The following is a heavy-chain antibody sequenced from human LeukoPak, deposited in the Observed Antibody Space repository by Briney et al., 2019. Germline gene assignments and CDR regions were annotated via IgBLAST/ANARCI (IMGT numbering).Heavy chain of an antibody. CDR2: IISSSRST. CDR3: AKASGPPELDY. D-gene: IGHD1-1*01. CDR1: GFTLSSYW. V-gene: IGHV3-23*01. J-gene: IGHJ4*02. Sequence: GGSLRLSCAASGFTLSSYWMNWVRQAPGKGLEWVSGIISSSRSTYYADSVRGRFTISRDNSRNTLYLQMNSLRAEDTAVYYCAKASGPPELDYWGQGTLVTVSS.